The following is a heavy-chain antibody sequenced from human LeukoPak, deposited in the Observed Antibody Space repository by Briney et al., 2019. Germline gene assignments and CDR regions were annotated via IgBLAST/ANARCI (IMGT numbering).Heavy chain of an antibody. CDR1: GFPFSSYW. D-gene: IGHD5-24*01. Sequence: GGSLRLSCVASGFPFSSYWMTWVRQAPGKGLEWVANIKQDGSKKSYVDSVKGRFTISRDNSKNTLYLQMNSLRAEDTAIYYCTRVGYIDEGIDYWGQGTLVTVSS. J-gene: IGHJ4*02. V-gene: IGHV3-7*04. CDR2: IKQDGSKK. CDR3: TRVGYIDEGIDY.